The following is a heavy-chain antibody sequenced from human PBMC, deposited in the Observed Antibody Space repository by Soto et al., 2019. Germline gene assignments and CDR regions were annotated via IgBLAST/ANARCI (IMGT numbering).Heavy chain of an antibody. J-gene: IGHJ4*02. V-gene: IGHV4-59*01. CDR2: IYNSGST. Sequence: QVQLQESGPGLVKPSETLSLTCAVSGGSISSYYWSWIRQPPGKGLEWIGYIYNSGSTNYNPSLKSRVTISVDTSRNQFSLKLSSVTAADTAVYYCASASVAGRFYYWGQGTLVTVSS. D-gene: IGHD6-19*01. CDR3: ASASVAGRFYY. CDR1: GGSISSYY.